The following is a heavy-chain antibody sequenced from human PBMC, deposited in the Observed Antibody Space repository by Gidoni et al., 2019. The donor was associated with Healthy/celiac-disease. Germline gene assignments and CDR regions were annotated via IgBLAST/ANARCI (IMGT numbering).Heavy chain of an antibody. Sequence: EVQLLESGGGLVQPGGSLRLSCAASGFTFSSYAMIWVRQAPGKGLEWVSAIRGSGGRTYYADSVKGRFTISRDNSKNTLYLQMNSLRAEDTAVYYCAQSHIVVVTASRGPSGPLDYWGQGTLVTVSS. CDR2: IRGSGGRT. J-gene: IGHJ4*02. CDR1: GFTFSSYA. CDR3: AQSHIVVVTASRGPSGPLDY. V-gene: IGHV3-23*01. D-gene: IGHD2-21*02.